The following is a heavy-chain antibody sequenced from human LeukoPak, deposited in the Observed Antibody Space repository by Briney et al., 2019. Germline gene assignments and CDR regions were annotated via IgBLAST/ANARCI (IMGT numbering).Heavy chain of an antibody. V-gene: IGHV4-61*02. D-gene: IGHD2-15*01. CDR1: GGSISSGSYY. CDR3: ARAPHYCSGGSCPNFPFDY. Sequence: TSETLSLTCTVSGGSISSGSYYWSWIRQPAGKGLEWIGRIYTSGSTNYNPSLKSRVTISVDTSKNQFSLKLSSVTAADTAVYYCARAPHYCSGGSCPNFPFDYWGQGTLVTVSS. J-gene: IGHJ4*02. CDR2: IYTSGST.